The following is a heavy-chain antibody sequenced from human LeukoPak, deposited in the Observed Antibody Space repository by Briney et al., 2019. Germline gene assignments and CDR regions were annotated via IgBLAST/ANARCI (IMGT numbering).Heavy chain of an antibody. Sequence: ASVKVSCMASGYTFTGYYMHWVRQAPGQGREWMGWINPKSGGTNYAQKFQGRVTMTRDTSISTAYMELRSQRSDDTAVYYCARASTYYDFWSGYYPRYYYYYYMDVWGKGTTVTVSS. D-gene: IGHD3-3*01. CDR3: ARASTYYDFWSGYYPRYYYYYYMDV. V-gene: IGHV1-2*02. J-gene: IGHJ6*03. CDR2: INPKSGGT. CDR1: GYTFTGYY.